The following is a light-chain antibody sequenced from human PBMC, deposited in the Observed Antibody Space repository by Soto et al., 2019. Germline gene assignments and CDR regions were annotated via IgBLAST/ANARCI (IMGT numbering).Light chain of an antibody. Sequence: SYELTQPPSVSVAPGQTATVTCGGNTLGRNSVHWYQQKSGQAPVLVVYDNSDRPSGIPERFSGSNSGNTATLTISRVEAGDEADYYCQLWDSITDRYVFGTGTKLTVL. CDR2: DNS. J-gene: IGLJ1*01. CDR3: QLWDSITDRYV. CDR1: TLGRNS. V-gene: IGLV3-21*02.